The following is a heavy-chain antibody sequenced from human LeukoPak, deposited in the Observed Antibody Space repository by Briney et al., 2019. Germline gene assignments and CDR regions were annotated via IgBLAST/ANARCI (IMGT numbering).Heavy chain of an antibody. V-gene: IGHV1-2*02. Sequence: ASVKVSCKASAYTFIGYYLHWVRQAPGQGPEWVGWIDPNNGDTEYAQEFQGRVTMTRVRSISTAYMELSRLTSDDTAVYYCARRSRNGLDAFDIWGQGTMVTVSS. CDR2: IDPNNGDT. J-gene: IGHJ3*02. CDR1: AYTFIGYY. CDR3: ARRSRNGLDAFDI. D-gene: IGHD2-8*01.